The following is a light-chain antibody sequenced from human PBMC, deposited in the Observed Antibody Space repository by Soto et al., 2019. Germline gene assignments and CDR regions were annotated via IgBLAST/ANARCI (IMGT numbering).Light chain of an antibody. J-gene: IGLJ1*01. Sequence: SALTQTASVSGSPGQSITISCTGNNSDVGGYNYVSWYQQHPGKAPKLMIYDVSNRPSGVSNRFSGSKSGNTASLTISGLQAEDEADYYCSSYTSSSTYVFGTGTKVTVL. CDR3: SSYTSSSTYV. CDR1: NSDVGGYNY. V-gene: IGLV2-14*01. CDR2: DVS.